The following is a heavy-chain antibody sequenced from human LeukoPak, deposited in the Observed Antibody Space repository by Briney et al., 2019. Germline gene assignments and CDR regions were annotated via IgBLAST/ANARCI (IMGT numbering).Heavy chain of an antibody. V-gene: IGHV3-48*03. CDR3: ARDRKQQLATSYYYYYMDV. D-gene: IGHD6-13*01. CDR1: GFTFSSYA. Sequence: GGSLRLSCAVSGFTFSSYAMHWVRQAPGKGLEWVSYISSSGSTIYYADSVKGRFTISRDNAKNSLYLQMNSLRAEDTAVYYCARDRKQQLATSYYYYYMDVWGKGTTVTISS. J-gene: IGHJ6*03. CDR2: ISSSGSTI.